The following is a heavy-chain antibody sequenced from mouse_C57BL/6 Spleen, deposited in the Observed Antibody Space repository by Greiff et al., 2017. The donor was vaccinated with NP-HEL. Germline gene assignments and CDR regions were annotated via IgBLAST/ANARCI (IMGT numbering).Heavy chain of an antibody. J-gene: IGHJ1*03. Sequence: DVKLVESGGGLVKPGGSLKLSCAASGFTFSDYGMHWVRQAPEKGLEWVAYISSGSSTIYYADTVKGRFTISRDNAKNTLFLQMTSLRSEDTAMYYCARVWLTGTEWYFDVWGTGTTVTVSS. CDR2: ISSGSSTI. CDR1: GFTFSDYG. D-gene: IGHD4-1*01. V-gene: IGHV5-17*01. CDR3: ARVWLTGTEWYFDV.